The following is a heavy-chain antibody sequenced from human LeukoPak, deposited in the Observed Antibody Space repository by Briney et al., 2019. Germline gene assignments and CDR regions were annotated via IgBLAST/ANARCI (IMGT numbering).Heavy chain of an antibody. Sequence: SETLSLTCTVSGGSISSYYCSWGRHPPRPGLEWIGNIYYTGTTTYPPSLKSRVTISVDTSKNQFCLKLSSVTAADTAVYYCARESSTMGFDPWGQGTRVTVSS. CDR3: ARESSTMGFDP. CDR2: IYYTGTT. J-gene: IGHJ5*02. V-gene: IGHV4-59*01. D-gene: IGHD3-10*01. CDR1: GGSISSYY.